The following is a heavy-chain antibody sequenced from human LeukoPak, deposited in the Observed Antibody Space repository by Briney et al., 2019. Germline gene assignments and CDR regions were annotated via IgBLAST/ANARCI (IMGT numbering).Heavy chain of an antibody. Sequence: GGSLRLSCAASGFTFSSYSMNWVRQAPGKGLEWVSSISSSSSYIYYADSVKGRFTISRDNAKNSLYLQMNSLRAEDTAVYYCARDRVVVVPANYYYYGMDVWGQGTTVTVSS. D-gene: IGHD2-2*01. CDR3: ARDRVVVVPANYYYYGMDV. J-gene: IGHJ6*02. CDR1: GFTFSSYS. V-gene: IGHV3-21*01. CDR2: ISSSSSYI.